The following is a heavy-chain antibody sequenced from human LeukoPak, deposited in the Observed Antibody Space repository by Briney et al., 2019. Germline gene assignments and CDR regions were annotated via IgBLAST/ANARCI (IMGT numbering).Heavy chain of an antibody. J-gene: IGHJ6*03. CDR2: ISAYNGNT. V-gene: IGHV1-18*01. D-gene: IGHD1-26*01. Sequence: ASVKVSCKASGYTFTSYGISWVRQAPGQGLEWMGWISAYNGNTNYAQKLQGRVTMTTDTSTSTAYMELRSLRSDDTAVYYCARDSSGSYSGRDYYYYYMDVWGKGTTVTVSS. CDR3: ARDSSGSYSGRDYYYYYMDV. CDR1: GYTFTSYG.